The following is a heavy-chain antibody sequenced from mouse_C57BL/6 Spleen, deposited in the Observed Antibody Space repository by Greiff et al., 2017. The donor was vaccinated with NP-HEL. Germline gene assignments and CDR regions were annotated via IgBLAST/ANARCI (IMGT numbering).Heavy chain of an antibody. CDR1: GYAFSSSW. CDR2: IYPGDGDT. CDR3: ARSMGSYAMDY. J-gene: IGHJ4*01. D-gene: IGHD2-10*02. V-gene: IGHV1-82*01. Sequence: QVQLQQSGPELVKPGASVKISCKASGYAFSSSWMNWVKQRPGKGLEWIGRIYPGDGDTNYNGKFKGKATLTADKSSSTAYMQLSSLTSEDSAVYFCARSMGSYAMDYWGQGTSVTVSS.